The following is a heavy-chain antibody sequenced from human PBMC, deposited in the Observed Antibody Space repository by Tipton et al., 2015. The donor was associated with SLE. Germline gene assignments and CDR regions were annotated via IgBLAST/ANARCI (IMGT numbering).Heavy chain of an antibody. CDR2: MFHSGTT. D-gene: IGHD6-13*01. CDR1: GYSITSDYY. Sequence: TLSLTCEVSGYSITSDYYWGWIRQPPGEGLEWIGSMFHSGTTYHNPSLKSRVTISIDASNNQFSLKVNSVTAADTAVYYCARQGLPHIAAPSTRYYYGMDVWGHGTTVTVSS. CDR3: ARQGLPHIAAPSTRYYYGMDV. J-gene: IGHJ6*02. V-gene: IGHV4-38-2*01.